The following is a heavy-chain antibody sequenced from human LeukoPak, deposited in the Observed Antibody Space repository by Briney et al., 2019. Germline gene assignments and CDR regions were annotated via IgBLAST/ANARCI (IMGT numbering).Heavy chain of an antibody. V-gene: IGHV1-69*13. CDR3: ARGSGTITMVRGVFYGMDV. J-gene: IGHJ6*02. D-gene: IGHD3-10*01. CDR2: IIPIFGTP. Sequence: SVTVSCMASGGTFSSYGISWVRQAPGQGLEWMGGIIPIFGTPNYAQKFQGRVTITADESTSTAYMELSSLRSEDTAVYYWARGSGTITMVRGVFYGMDVWGQGTTVTVSS. CDR1: GGTFSSYG.